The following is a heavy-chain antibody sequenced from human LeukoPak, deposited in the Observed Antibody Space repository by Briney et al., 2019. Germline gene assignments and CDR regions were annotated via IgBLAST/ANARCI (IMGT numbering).Heavy chain of an antibody. CDR3: AKDGGSSGWYGYYFDY. Sequence: GGSLRLSXAASGFTFSSYAMSWVRQAPGKGLEWVSAISGSGGSTYYADSVKGRFTISRDNSKNTLYLQMNSQRAEDTAVYYCAKDGGSSGWYGYYFDYWGQGTLVTVSS. J-gene: IGHJ4*02. D-gene: IGHD6-19*01. CDR1: GFTFSSYA. CDR2: ISGSGGST. V-gene: IGHV3-23*01.